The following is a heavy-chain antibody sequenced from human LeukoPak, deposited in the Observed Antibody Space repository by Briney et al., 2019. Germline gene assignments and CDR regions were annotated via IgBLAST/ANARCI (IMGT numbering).Heavy chain of an antibody. Sequence: SETLSLTCTVSGGSISSTTYYWDWIRQPPGKGLEWIGTIYYSGSTYYNPSLKSRVTISVDTSKNQFSLKLSSVTAADTAVYYCARFDWNYAEFDYWGQGTLVTVSS. J-gene: IGHJ4*02. V-gene: IGHV4-39*07. CDR1: GGSISSTTYY. D-gene: IGHD1-7*01. CDR3: ARFDWNYAEFDY. CDR2: IYYSGST.